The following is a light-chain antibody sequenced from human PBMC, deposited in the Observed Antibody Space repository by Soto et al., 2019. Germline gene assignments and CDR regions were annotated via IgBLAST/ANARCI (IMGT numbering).Light chain of an antibody. Sequence: CAWSVCRSVGATDPITCRASQTISNYLSWYQHKPGKAPKLLIYAASSLQSGVQSRFSGSGAGTDFSVSSRSLQAEDFARYYGTQSYITRSTIGQGTRLEIK. CDR2: AAS. J-gene: IGKJ5*01. CDR3: TQSYITRST. V-gene: IGKV1-39*01. CDR1: QTISNY.